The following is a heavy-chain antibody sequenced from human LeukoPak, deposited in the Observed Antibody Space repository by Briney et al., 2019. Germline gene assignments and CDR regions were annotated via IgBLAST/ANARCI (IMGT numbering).Heavy chain of an antibody. D-gene: IGHD3-22*01. CDR2: ISNSGGST. V-gene: IGHV3-23*01. Sequence: PGGPLRLSCAASGFTFSTYAMGWVRQAPGKGLEWVSTISNSGGSTYYADSVKGRFTISRDNSKNTLYLQMNSLRAEDTALYYCAKGTTMIVGDYFDYWGQGTLVTVSS. CDR1: GFTFSTYA. J-gene: IGHJ4*02. CDR3: AKGTTMIVGDYFDY.